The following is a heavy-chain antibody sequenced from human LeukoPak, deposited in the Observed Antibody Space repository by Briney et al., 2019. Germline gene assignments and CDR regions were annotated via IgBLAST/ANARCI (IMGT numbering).Heavy chain of an antibody. CDR2: ISGDGGST. Sequence: GGSLRLSCAASGFTFSTYWMHWVRRAPGKGLEWVSLISGDGGSTYSANSVKGRFTISRDNSKNSLYLQMNSLRTEDTALYYCAKDIDSSWYAEYFQHWGQGTLVTVSS. CDR1: GFTFSTYW. D-gene: IGHD6-13*01. J-gene: IGHJ1*01. CDR3: AKDIDSSWYAEYFQH. V-gene: IGHV3-43*02.